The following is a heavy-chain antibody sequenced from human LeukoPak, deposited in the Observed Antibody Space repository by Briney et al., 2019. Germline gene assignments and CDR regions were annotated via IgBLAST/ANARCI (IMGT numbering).Heavy chain of an antibody. CDR3: ARDSI. Sequence: SETLSLTCTVSGGSISSSSYYWGWIRQPPGKGLEWIGSIYYSGSTYYNPSLKSRVTVSVDTSKNQFSLKLSSVTAADTAVYYCARDSIWGQGTMVTVSS. V-gene: IGHV4-39*07. CDR1: GGSISSSSYY. J-gene: IGHJ3*02. CDR2: IYYSGST.